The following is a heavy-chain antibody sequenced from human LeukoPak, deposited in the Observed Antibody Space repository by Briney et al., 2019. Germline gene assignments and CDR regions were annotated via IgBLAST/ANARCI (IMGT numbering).Heavy chain of an antibody. CDR2: IIPIFGTA. CDR1: GGTFSSYA. V-gene: IGHV1-69*05. Sequence: SVKVPCKASGGTFSSYAISWVRQAPGQGLEWMGRIIPIFGTANYAQKFQGRVTITTDESTSTAYMELSSLRSEDTAVYYCARDLSQAMIVVVNDAFDIWGQGTMVTVSS. CDR3: ARDLSQAMIVVVNDAFDI. J-gene: IGHJ3*02. D-gene: IGHD3-22*01.